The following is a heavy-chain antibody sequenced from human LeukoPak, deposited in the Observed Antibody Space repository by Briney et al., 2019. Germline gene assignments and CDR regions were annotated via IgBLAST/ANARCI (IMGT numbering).Heavy chain of an antibody. CDR1: GYTFTSYG. CDR3: ATEGAYYDGSGYSDY. J-gene: IGHJ4*02. Sequence: ASVKVSCKASGYTFTSYGISWVRQAPGQGLEWMGWISAYNGNTNYAQKFQGRVTMTEDTSTDTAYMELSSLRSEDTAVYYCATEGAYYDGSGYSDYWGQGTLVTVSS. V-gene: IGHV1-18*01. D-gene: IGHD3-22*01. CDR2: ISAYNGNT.